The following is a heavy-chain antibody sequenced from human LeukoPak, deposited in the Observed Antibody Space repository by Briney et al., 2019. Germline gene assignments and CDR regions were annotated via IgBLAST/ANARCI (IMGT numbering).Heavy chain of an antibody. Sequence: SETLSLTCTVSGGSISSYYWSWIRQPPGKGLEWIGYIYYSGSTNYNPSLKSRVTISVDTSKNQFSLKLSSVTAADTAVYYCARCRYYYDSSGYYYYFDYWGQGTLVTASS. V-gene: IGHV4-59*08. CDR2: IYYSGST. J-gene: IGHJ4*02. CDR3: ARCRYYYDSSGYYYYFDY. D-gene: IGHD3-22*01. CDR1: GGSISSYY.